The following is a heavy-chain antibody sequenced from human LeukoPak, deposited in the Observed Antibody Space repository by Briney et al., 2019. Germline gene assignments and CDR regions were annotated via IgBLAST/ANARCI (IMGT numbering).Heavy chain of an antibody. D-gene: IGHD5-12*01. Sequence: GGSLRLSCAASGFTFSSYWMHWVRQAPGKGLVWVSRINSDGSSTSYADSVKGRFTISRDNAKSSLYLQMNSLRAEDTAVYYCAREGGYSGYEIDYWGQGTLVTVSS. J-gene: IGHJ4*02. CDR1: GFTFSSYW. CDR2: INSDGSST. CDR3: AREGGYSGYEIDY. V-gene: IGHV3-74*01.